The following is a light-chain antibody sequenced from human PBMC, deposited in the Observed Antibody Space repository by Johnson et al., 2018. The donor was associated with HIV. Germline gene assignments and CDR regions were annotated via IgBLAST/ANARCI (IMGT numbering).Light chain of an antibody. CDR2: ENN. J-gene: IGLJ1*01. CDR1: SSNIGNNY. V-gene: IGLV1-51*02. CDR3: GTWDSSLSATYV. Sequence: QSVLTQPPSVSAAPGQKVTISCSGSSSNIGNNYLSWYQQLPGTAPKLLIYENNKRPSGIPDRFSGSKSGTSATLGITGLQTGDEADYYCGTWDSSLSATYVIGTGTKVTVL.